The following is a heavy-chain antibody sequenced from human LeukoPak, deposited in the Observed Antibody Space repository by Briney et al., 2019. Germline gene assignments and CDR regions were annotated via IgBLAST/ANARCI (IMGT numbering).Heavy chain of an antibody. CDR1: GFTFSSRG. CDR3: ARADYYETSGPFGY. D-gene: IGHD3-22*01. J-gene: IGHJ4*02. CDR2: KSYNSNYI. V-gene: IGHV3-21*01. Sequence: GGPLRLSCAGWGFTFSSRGMNWVREAPGKGLEWVSFKSYNSNYIFYADSVKGRFTISRDNAENSLYLQMNSLRAEDTAVYYCARADYYETSGPFGYWGQGTLVIVSS.